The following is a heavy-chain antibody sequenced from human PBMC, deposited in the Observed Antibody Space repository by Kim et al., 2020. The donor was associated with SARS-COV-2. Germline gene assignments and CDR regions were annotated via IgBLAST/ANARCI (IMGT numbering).Heavy chain of an antibody. J-gene: IGHJ4*02. V-gene: IGHV3-48*03. CDR2: ITHSGNII. Sequence: GSLRLSCAASGFTFSNSEMNWVRQAPGKGLEWLSYITHSGNIIYYADSVKGRFTISRDNAKNSLYLQMNSLRAEDTAVYYCARDIYGDYSGLDYWGQGTLVTVSS. D-gene: IGHD4-17*01. CDR1: GFTFSNSE. CDR3: ARDIYGDYSGLDY.